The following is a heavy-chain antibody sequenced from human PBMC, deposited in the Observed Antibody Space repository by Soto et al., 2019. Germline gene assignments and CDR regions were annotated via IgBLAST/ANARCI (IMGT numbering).Heavy chain of an antibody. CDR3: TSLGATSNFDY. D-gene: IGHD1-26*01. Sequence: EVQLVESGGGLVQPGGSLKLSCVASGFTFSDSAVHWVRQASGKGLEWVGRIRSKVNSYATAFAASVKGRFTISRDDSKNTAYLQMNSLETEDTAVYYCTSLGATSNFDYWGQGTLVTVSP. J-gene: IGHJ4*02. CDR2: IRSKVNSYAT. V-gene: IGHV3-73*02. CDR1: GFTFSDSA.